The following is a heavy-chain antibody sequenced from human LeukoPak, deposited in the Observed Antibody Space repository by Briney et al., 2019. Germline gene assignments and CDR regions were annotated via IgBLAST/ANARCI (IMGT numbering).Heavy chain of an antibody. D-gene: IGHD6-19*01. CDR1: GAFFSDSY. J-gene: IGHJ4*02. CDR2: INHSGSI. Sequence: SETLSLTCAVYGAFFSDSYWSWIRQPPGKGLEWIGEINHSGSINYSPSLKGRVIISVDTSKNQFSLKLSSVTAADTAVYYCVTHSNGYYFDYWGQGTLVTVSS. V-gene: IGHV4-34*01. CDR3: VTHSNGYYFDY.